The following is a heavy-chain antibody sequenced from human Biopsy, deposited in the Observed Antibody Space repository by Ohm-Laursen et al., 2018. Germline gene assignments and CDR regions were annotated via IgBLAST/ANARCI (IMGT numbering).Heavy chain of an antibody. CDR1: GYTLTELS. CDR2: FAPEDGKT. Sequence: SVKVSCKVSGYTLTELSMHWVRQALGKVLEWLGGFAPEDGKTFYAQKFQGRVTMTEDPSTDTAYMELNSLRSEDTAVYYCATGFTSGWYHFDYWGQGTLVTVSS. D-gene: IGHD6-19*01. J-gene: IGHJ4*02. V-gene: IGHV1-24*01. CDR3: ATGFTSGWYHFDY.